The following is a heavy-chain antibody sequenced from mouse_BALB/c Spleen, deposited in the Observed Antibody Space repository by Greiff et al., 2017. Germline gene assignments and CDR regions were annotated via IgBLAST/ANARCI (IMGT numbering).Heavy chain of an antibody. CDR3: ARWKGAYYRYDDGSGFAY. CDR2: ISYSGST. J-gene: IGHJ3*01. D-gene: IGHD2-14*01. CDR1: GDSITSGY. Sequence: EVQLQESGPSLVKPSQTLSLTCSVTGDSITSGYWNWIRKFPGNKLEYMGYISYSGSTYYNPSLKSRISITRDTSKNQYYLQLNSVTTEDTATYYCARWKGAYYRYDDGSGFAYWGQGTLVTVSA. V-gene: IGHV3-8*02.